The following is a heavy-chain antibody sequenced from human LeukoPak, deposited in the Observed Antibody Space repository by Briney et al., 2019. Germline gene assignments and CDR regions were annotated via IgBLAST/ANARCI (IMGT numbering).Heavy chain of an antibody. J-gene: IGHJ4*02. CDR2: VKQDGSEK. Sequence: GGSLRLSCAASGFTFSNNWMSWVRQAPGKGLEWVANVKQDGSEKYYADSVKGRFAISRDNAKNSLYMQMNSLRAEDTAVYYCARELAVTGPFDYWGQGTLVTVSS. CDR3: ARELAVTGPFDY. D-gene: IGHD6-19*01. CDR1: GFTFSNNW. V-gene: IGHV3-7*01.